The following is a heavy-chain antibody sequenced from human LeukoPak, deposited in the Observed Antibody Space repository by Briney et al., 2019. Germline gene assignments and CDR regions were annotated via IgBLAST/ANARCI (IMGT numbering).Heavy chain of an antibody. CDR3: ARASTYYYDSSGYSAY. D-gene: IGHD3-22*01. V-gene: IGHV1-18*01. CDR2: ISAYNGNT. CDR1: GYTFTSYG. J-gene: IGHJ4*02. Sequence: ASVKVSCKASGYTFTSYGISWVRQAPGQGREWMGWISAYNGNTNYAQKLQGRVTMTTDTSTSTAYMELRSLRSDDTAVYYCARASTYYYDSSGYSAYWGQGTLVTVSS.